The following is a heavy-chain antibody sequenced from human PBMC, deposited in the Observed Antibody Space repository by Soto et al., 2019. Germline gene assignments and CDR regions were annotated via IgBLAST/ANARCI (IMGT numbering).Heavy chain of an antibody. J-gene: IGHJ4*02. CDR3: ARFGSGYCGGGSCYLAY. V-gene: IGHV4-59*08. Sequence: SGTLSLTCTVSGCSISSYYWSWIRQPPGKGLEWIGYIYYSRTTNYNPSLKSRVTISVDTSKDQFSLKLSSVTAADTAVYYCARFGSGYCGGGSCYLAYLGQGTLVTVSS. D-gene: IGHD2-15*01. CDR1: GCSISSYY. CDR2: IYYSRTT.